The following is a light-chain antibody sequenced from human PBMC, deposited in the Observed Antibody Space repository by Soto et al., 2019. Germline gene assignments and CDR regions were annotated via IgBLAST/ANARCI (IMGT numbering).Light chain of an antibody. J-gene: IGKJ2*01. Sequence: AIQLTQSPSSLSASVGDRVTITCRASQGISSALAWYQQKPGKAPKLLIYDASSLESGVPARFSGSGSGTDFTLTISSLQPEDVATYYCQQFNSYLYTFGQGNKLEIK. CDR1: QGISSA. V-gene: IGKV1-13*02. CDR3: QQFNSYLYT. CDR2: DAS.